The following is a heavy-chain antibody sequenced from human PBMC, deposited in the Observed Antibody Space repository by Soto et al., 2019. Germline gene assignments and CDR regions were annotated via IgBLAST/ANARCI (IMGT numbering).Heavy chain of an antibody. J-gene: IGHJ6*02. CDR1: GFTFSSYG. D-gene: IGHD2-2*01. Sequence: PGGSLRLSCAASGFTFSSYGMHWVRQAPGKGLEWVAVISFDGNNKYYADSVKGRFTISRDNSKNTPYLQINSLRTEDTAVYYCAKDLGYCSSTPCYRMDLWGQGTTVTVSS. CDR3: AKDLGYCSSTPCYRMDL. V-gene: IGHV3-30*18. CDR2: ISFDGNNK.